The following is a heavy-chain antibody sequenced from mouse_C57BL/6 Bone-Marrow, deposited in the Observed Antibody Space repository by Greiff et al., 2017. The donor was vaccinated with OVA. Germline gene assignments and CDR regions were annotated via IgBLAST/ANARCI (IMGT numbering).Heavy chain of an antibody. V-gene: IGHV1-61*01. Sequence: QVQLQQPGAELVRPGSSVKLSCKASGYTFTSYWMDWVKQRPGQGLEWIGNIYPSDSETHYNQKFKDKATLTVDKSSSTAYMQLSSLTSEEYAVYYCAREGRLRRYAMDYWGQGTSVTVSS. D-gene: IGHD2-4*01. CDR1: GYTFTSYW. J-gene: IGHJ4*01. CDR2: IYPSDSET. CDR3: AREGRLRRYAMDY.